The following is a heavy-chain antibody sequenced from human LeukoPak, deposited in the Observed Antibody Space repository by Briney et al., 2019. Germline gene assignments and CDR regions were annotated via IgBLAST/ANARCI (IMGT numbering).Heavy chain of an antibody. Sequence: SVKLSCKASGGTFSSYAISWVREAPGQGLEWMGGIIPIFGTANYAQKFQGRVTITTDESTSTAYMELSRLRSEDTAVYYCARGIILYGDYTSFDYWGQGTLVTVSS. CDR1: GGTFSSYA. D-gene: IGHD4-17*01. CDR3: ARGIILYGDYTSFDY. CDR2: IIPIFGTA. V-gene: IGHV1-69*05. J-gene: IGHJ4*02.